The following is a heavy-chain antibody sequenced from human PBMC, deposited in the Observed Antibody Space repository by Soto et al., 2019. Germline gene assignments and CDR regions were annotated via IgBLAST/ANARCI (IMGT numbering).Heavy chain of an antibody. Sequence: GGSLRLSCAASGFTFSNYTMHWVRQAPGKGLEWVALISYDEIDKYFADAVKGRFTISRDNARKSLFLHMNSLRAEDTAVYYCARDTAFISSGLFNPWGQGTLVTVSS. V-gene: IGHV3-30*04. CDR1: GFTFSNYT. CDR2: ISYDEIDK. CDR3: ARDTAFISSGLFNP. D-gene: IGHD3-22*01. J-gene: IGHJ5*02.